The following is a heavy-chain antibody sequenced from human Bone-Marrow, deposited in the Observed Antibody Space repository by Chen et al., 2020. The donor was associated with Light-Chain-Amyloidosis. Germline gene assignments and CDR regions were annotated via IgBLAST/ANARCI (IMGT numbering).Heavy chain of an antibody. J-gene: IGHJ1*01. CDR3: VRSRYSTGPFEV. V-gene: IGHV4-38-2*02. Sequence: QVQLQESGPGLVKPSETLSLTCTVSGYSISSGYYWGWIRQPPGKGLEWIGSIYHSGSTYYNPSLKSRVTMSVDTSKNQFSLKLSSVTAADTAVYYCVRSRYSTGPFEVWGQGSLVTVSS. CDR1: GYSISSGYY. D-gene: IGHD3-16*02. CDR2: IYHSGST.